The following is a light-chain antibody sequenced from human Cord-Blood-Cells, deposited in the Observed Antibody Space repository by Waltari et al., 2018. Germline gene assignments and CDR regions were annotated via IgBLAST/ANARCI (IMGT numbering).Light chain of an antibody. V-gene: IGLV2-23*01. CDR3: CSYAGSSTFVV. CDR2: EGS. Sequence: QSALTQPASVSGSPGQSITISCTGTSSDVGSYNLVSWYQQHPGKAPKLMIYEGSKRPSGVCNRFSGSKSGNTASMTISGLQAEEEADYYCCSYAGSSTFVVFGGGTKLTVL. CDR1: SSDVGSYNL. J-gene: IGLJ2*01.